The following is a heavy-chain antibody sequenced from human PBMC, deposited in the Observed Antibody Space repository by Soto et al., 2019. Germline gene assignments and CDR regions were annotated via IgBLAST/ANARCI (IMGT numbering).Heavy chain of an antibody. J-gene: IGHJ5*01. CDR3: AKDHGTYGPNWIDS. Sequence: GASVKVSCKASGYIFTSYYIHWVRQAPGQGLEWMGWINPFDGSRMFAQSFQGRVTMTRDTSTSTVYMEVSSLRSEDTAVYYCAKDHGTYGPNWIDSWGQGTLVTVS. CDR1: GYIFTSYY. CDR2: INPFDGSR. V-gene: IGHV1-46*01. D-gene: IGHD3-10*01.